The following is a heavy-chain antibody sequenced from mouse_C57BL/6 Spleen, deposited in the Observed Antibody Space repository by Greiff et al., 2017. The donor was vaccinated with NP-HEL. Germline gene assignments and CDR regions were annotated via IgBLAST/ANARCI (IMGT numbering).Heavy chain of an antibody. CDR1: GYSFTGYY. Sequence: VQLKESGPELVKPGASVKISCKASGYSFTGYYMHWVKQSSEKSLEWIGEINPSTGGTSYNQKLKGKATFTVNKSSSTAYMQLKSLTSEDSAVYYCARVGYGSSLYAMDYWGQGTSVTVSS. CDR3: ARVGYGSSLYAMDY. V-gene: IGHV1-43*01. D-gene: IGHD1-1*01. J-gene: IGHJ4*01. CDR2: INPSTGGT.